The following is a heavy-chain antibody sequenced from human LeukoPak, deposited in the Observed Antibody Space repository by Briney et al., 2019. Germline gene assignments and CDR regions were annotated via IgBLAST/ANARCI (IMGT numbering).Heavy chain of an antibody. CDR3: ARVSGIAARPDYFYYMDV. Sequence: PSETLSLTCTVSGGSISSSNYYWGWIRQPPGKGLEWIGSIYYSGSTYYNPSLKSRVTISVDTSKNQFSLKLRSVTAADTAVYYCARVSGIAARPDYFYYMDVWGKGTTVTVSS. J-gene: IGHJ6*03. D-gene: IGHD6-6*01. CDR2: IYYSGST. CDR1: GGSISSSNYY. V-gene: IGHV4-39*07.